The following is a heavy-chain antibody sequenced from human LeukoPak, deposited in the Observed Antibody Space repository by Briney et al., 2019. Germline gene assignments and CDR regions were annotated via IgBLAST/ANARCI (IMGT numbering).Heavy chain of an antibody. D-gene: IGHD1-1*01. CDR2: IKKDGSEQ. J-gene: IGHJ3*02. CDR1: GFTYSNAW. CDR3: AKDDTRGSWYSPTDAFDI. V-gene: IGHV3-7*01. Sequence: GGSLRLSCEGSGFTYSNAWMTWVRQAPGKGLEWVANIKKDGSEQYYAASVKGRFTISRDNSQNTLYLQMNCLRAEDTAVYYCAKDDTRGSWYSPTDAFDIWGQGTMVTVSS.